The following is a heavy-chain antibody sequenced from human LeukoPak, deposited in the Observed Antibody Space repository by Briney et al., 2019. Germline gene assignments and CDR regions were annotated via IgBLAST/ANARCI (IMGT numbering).Heavy chain of an antibody. Sequence: PGGSLRLSCTASGFTFSSYAMSWVRQAPGKGLEWVSAISGSGGSAYCADSVKGRFTISRDNSKNTLYLQMNSLRAEDTAVYYCAKDSYGFFVGHFDPWGQGTLVTVSS. CDR2: ISGSGGSA. D-gene: IGHD3-3*01. V-gene: IGHV3-23*01. J-gene: IGHJ5*02. CDR3: AKDSYGFFVGHFDP. CDR1: GFTFSSYA.